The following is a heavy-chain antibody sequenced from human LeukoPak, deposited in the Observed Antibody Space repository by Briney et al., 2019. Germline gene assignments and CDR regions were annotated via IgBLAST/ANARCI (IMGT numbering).Heavy chain of an antibody. Sequence: GGSLRLSCAASGFTFTGYGMHWVRQAPGKGLEWVAFIRYDGSNKYYADCVKGRFTISRDNSKNTLYLQMNSLRAEDTAVYYCAKVYYGDYSCLGYWGQGTLVTVSS. J-gene: IGHJ4*02. CDR1: GFTFTGYG. D-gene: IGHD4-17*01. V-gene: IGHV3-30*02. CDR3: AKVYYGDYSCLGY. CDR2: IRYDGSNK.